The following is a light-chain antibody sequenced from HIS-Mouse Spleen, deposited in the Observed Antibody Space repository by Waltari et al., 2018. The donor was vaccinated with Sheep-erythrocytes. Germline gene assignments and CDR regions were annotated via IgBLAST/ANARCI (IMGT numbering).Light chain of an antibody. CDR3: CSYAGSSTPWV. Sequence: QSALTQPASVSGSPGQSITISCTGTSSDVGSYNLVSWYQQHSGKAPKLMIYEGSKRPSGVSNLFSGSKSGNTASLTISALQAEDEADYYCCSYAGSSTPWVFGGGTKLTVL. CDR2: EGS. CDR1: SSDVGSYNL. J-gene: IGLJ3*02. V-gene: IGLV2-23*01.